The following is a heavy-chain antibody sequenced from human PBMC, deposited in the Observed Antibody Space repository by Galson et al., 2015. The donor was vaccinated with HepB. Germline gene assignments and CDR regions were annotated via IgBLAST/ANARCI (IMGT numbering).Heavy chain of an antibody. Sequence: SLTCTISDGSISNHYWTWIRQPPGKGLELIGYIYYSGITNYNPSLKSRGTISLDTSKNQVYLKLRSVTAADTALYFCARRTPRGMDVWGQGTPVTVSS. D-gene: IGHD1-14*01. CDR2: IYYSGIT. V-gene: IGHV4-59*03. J-gene: IGHJ6*02. CDR1: DGSISNHY. CDR3: ARRTPRGMDV.